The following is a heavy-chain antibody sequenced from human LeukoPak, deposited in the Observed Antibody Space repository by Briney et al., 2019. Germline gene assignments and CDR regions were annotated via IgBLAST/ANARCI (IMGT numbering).Heavy chain of an antibody. CDR2: IYYSGST. D-gene: IGHD5-18*01. V-gene: IGHV4-59*01. CDR1: GGSLSSYY. CDR3: ARWIQLWGTGFDY. J-gene: IGHJ4*02. Sequence: SETLSLTCTVSGGSLSSYYWSWIRQPPGKGLEWIGYIYYSGSTNYNPSLKRRVTISVDTSKNQFSLKLSSVTAADTAVYYWARWIQLWGTGFDYWGQGTLVTVSS.